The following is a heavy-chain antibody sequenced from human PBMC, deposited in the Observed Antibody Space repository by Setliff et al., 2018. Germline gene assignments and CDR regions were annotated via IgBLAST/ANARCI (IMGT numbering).Heavy chain of an antibody. V-gene: IGHV3-23*01. CDR1: GFTFSNYA. CDR2: ISDSGGTT. CDR3: AKKLPGVRYFDY. J-gene: IGHJ4*02. D-gene: IGHD1-7*01. Sequence: PGGSLRLSCAASGFTFSNYAMNWVRQAPGKGLEWVSVISDSGGTTYYADSVKGRSTISRDNSKNTLYLQMNSLRAEDTAVYYCAKKLPGVRYFDYCGQGTLVTVSS.